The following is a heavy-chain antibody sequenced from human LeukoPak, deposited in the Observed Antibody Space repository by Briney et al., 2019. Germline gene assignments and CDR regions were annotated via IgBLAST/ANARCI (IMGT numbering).Heavy chain of an antibody. D-gene: IGHD3-22*01. Sequence: ASVKVSCKASGYTFTSYYMHWVRQAPGQGLEWVGIINSSGGNTNYAQKFQGRVTMTRDTSTSTVYMELSSLRSEDTAVYYCARSAYYDSSGYPKGRLDYWGQGTLVTVSS. V-gene: IGHV1-46*01. CDR2: INSSGGNT. J-gene: IGHJ4*02. CDR3: ARSAYYDSSGYPKGRLDY. CDR1: GYTFTSYY.